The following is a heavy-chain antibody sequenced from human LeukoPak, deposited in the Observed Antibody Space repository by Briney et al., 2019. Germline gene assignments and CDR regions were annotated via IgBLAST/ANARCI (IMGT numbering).Heavy chain of an antibody. CDR1: GGSISSYY. J-gene: IGHJ4*02. D-gene: IGHD4-11*01. CDR2: IYYSGST. Sequence: SETLSLTCTVSGGSISSYYWSWIRQPPGKRLEWIGYIYYSGSTNYNPSLKSRVTISVDTSKNQFSLKLSSVTAADTAVYYCARLAVYSDYDYWGQGTLVTVSA. CDR3: ARLAVYSDYDY. V-gene: IGHV4-59*08.